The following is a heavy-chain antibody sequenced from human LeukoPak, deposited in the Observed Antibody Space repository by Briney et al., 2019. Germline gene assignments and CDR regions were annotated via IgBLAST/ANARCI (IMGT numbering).Heavy chain of an antibody. Sequence: GGSLRLSCAASGFTFDDYAMHWVRQAPGKGLEWVSGISWNSGSIGYADSVKGRFTISRDNAKNSLYLQLNSLRAEDTALYYCAKGLQQLVLSPLFDYWGQGTLVSVSS. CDR3: AKGLQQLVLSPLFDY. J-gene: IGHJ4*02. CDR1: GFTFDDYA. D-gene: IGHD6-13*01. V-gene: IGHV3-9*01. CDR2: ISWNSGSI.